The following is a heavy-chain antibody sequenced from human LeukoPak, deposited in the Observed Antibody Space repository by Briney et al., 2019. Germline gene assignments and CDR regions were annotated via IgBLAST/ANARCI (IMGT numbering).Heavy chain of an antibody. D-gene: IGHD6-13*01. CDR3: ARDTEAAAAFDY. Sequence: PSETLSLTCTVSGGSISSYYWSWIRQHPGKGLEWIGYIYYSGSTYYNPSLKSRVTISVDTSKNQFSLKLSSVTAADTAVYYCARDTEAAAAFDYWGQGTLVTVSS. J-gene: IGHJ4*02. V-gene: IGHV4-59*06. CDR2: IYYSGST. CDR1: GGSISSYY.